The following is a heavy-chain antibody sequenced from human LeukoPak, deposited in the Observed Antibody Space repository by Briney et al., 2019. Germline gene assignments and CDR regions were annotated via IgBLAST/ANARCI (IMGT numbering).Heavy chain of an antibody. J-gene: IGHJ4*02. CDR2: IIPIFGTA. CDR3: ARRLGAAGTTLHY. D-gene: IGHD6-13*01. CDR1: GGTFSSYA. V-gene: IGHV1-69*13. Sequence: GASVKVSCKASGGTFSSYAISWVRQAPGQGLEWMGGIIPIFGTANYAQKFQGRVTITADESTSTAYMELSSLRSEDTAVYYCARRLGAAGTTLHYWGQGTLVTVSS.